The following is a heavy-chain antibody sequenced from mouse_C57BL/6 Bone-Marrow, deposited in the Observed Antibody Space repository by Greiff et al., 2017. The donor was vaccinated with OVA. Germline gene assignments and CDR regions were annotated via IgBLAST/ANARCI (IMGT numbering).Heavy chain of an antibody. CDR2: IRSKSNNYAT. Sequence: GGGLVQPKGSLKLSCAASGFSFNTYAMNWVRQAPGKGLEWVARIRSKSNNYATYYADSVKDRFTISRDDSESMLYLQMNNLKTEDTAMYYCVRQVYSDYYAMDYWGQGTSVTVSS. CDR3: VRQVYSDYYAMDY. CDR1: GFSFNTYA. D-gene: IGHD2-12*01. V-gene: IGHV10-1*01. J-gene: IGHJ4*01.